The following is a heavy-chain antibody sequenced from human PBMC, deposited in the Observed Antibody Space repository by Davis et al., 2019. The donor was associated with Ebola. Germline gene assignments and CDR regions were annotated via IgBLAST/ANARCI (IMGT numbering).Heavy chain of an antibody. D-gene: IGHD1-14*01. CDR1: GGTFSSYA. Sequence: AASVKVSCKASGGTFSSYAISWVRQAPGQGLEWMGRIIPILGIANYAQKFQGRVTITADKSTSTAYMELSSLRSEDTAVYYCARASAEVLTYYYGMDVWGQGTTVTVPS. CDR3: ARASAEVLTYYYGMDV. J-gene: IGHJ6*02. CDR2: IIPILGIA. V-gene: IGHV1-69*04.